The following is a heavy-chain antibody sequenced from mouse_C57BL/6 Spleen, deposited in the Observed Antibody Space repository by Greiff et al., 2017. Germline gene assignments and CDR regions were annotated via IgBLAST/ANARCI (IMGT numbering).Heavy chain of an antibody. CDR1: GYTFTSYW. J-gene: IGHJ2*01. CDR2: IDPSDSYT. V-gene: IGHV1-50*01. D-gene: IGHD3-3*01. CDR3: ARGEGWDY. Sequence: QVHVKQPGAELVKPGASVKLSCKASGYTFTSYWMQWVKQRPGQGLEWIGEIDPSDSYTNYNQKFKGKATLTVDTSSSTAYMQLSSLTSEDSAVYYCARGEGWDYWGQGTTLTVSS.